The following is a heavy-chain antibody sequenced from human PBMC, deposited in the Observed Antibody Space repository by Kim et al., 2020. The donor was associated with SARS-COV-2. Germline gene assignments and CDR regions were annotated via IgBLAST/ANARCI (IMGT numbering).Heavy chain of an antibody. V-gene: IGHV3-23*01. J-gene: IGHJ6*02. Sequence: GGSLRLSCAASGFTFSNYAMSWVRQAPGKGLEWVSTFGGSGGSTYYADSVKGRFTISRDNSKNTLYLQMNSVRAEDTAVYYCAKDDHMDVWGQGTTVTVS. CDR3: AKDDHMDV. CDR2: FGGSGGST. CDR1: GFTFSNYA.